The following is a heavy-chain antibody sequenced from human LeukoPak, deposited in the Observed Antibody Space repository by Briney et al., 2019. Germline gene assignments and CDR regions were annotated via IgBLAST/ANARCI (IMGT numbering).Heavy chain of an antibody. CDR1: GGSISSYY. CDR3: ARARHGYGDYYYYYYMDV. CDR2: IYYSGST. Sequence: SETLSLTCTVSGGSISSYYWSWIRQPPGKGLEWIGYIYYSGSTNYNPSLKSRVTISVDTSKNQFSLKLSSVTAADTAVYYCARARHGYGDYYYYYYMDVWGKGTTVTISS. J-gene: IGHJ6*03. V-gene: IGHV4-59*01. D-gene: IGHD4-17*01.